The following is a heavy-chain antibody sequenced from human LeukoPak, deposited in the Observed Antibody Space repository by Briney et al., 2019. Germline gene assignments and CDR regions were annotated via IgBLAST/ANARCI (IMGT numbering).Heavy chain of an antibody. V-gene: IGHV4-4*07. D-gene: IGHD4-17*01. CDR3: ARLYGDYAYELDY. J-gene: IGHJ4*02. CDR1: SGSIGNNY. CDR2: IYTSGST. Sequence: SETLSLTCTVSSGSIGNNYWSWIRQPAGKGLEWIGRIYTSGSTNYNPSLKSRVTMSVDTSKNQFSLKLSSVTAADTAVYYCARLYGDYAYELDYWGQGTLVTVSS.